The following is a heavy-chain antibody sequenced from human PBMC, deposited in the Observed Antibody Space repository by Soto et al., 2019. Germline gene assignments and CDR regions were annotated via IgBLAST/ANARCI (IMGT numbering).Heavy chain of an antibody. Sequence: PSETLSLTCTVSGGSMSSEGYFWSWIRQHPGKGLEWIGYIYYSGLTDYNPSLKSRLTISVDKSKNEFYLKMRSVTAADTAVYYCAYLRGFTGYPGDSGQATLVNVSS. J-gene: IGHJ4*02. CDR1: GGSMSSEGYF. V-gene: IGHV4-31*03. CDR2: IYYSGLT. CDR3: AYLRGFTGYPGD. D-gene: IGHD3-10*01.